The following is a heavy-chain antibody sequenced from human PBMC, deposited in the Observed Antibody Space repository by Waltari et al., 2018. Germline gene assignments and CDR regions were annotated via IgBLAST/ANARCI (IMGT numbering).Heavy chain of an antibody. CDR1: GFSLNGYGEG. J-gene: IGHJ4*02. V-gene: IGHV2-5*01. D-gene: IGHD3-22*01. Sequence: QITLKESGPALVRPTQTLTLTCTFSGFSLNGYGEGVGWIRQPPGKALEWLALIYWNDDNRFSPSLKSRLTITKDTSENQVVLRMTNMDPVDTATYYCAHTYYFTSSAYYAPPYFDDWGQGTLVTVSS. CDR3: AHTYYFTSSAYYAPPYFDD. CDR2: IYWNDDN.